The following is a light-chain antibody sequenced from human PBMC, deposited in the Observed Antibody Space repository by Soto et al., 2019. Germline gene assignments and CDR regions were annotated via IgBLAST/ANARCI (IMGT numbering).Light chain of an antibody. CDR3: QQYNTWPRT. Sequence: EIVMTQSPATLSVSPGEGATLSCRASQGLTTKLAWYQQKPGQAPRLLIYGASPRATGIPARFSGSGSGTEFTLTISSLQSEDFAVYYCQQYNTWPRTFGQGTKVEIK. J-gene: IGKJ1*01. V-gene: IGKV3-15*01. CDR2: GAS. CDR1: QGLTTK.